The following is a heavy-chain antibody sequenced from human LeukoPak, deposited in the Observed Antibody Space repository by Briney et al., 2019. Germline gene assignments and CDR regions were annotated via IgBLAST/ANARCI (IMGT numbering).Heavy chain of an antibody. CDR3: ARDNSYGYFYFDF. CDR1: GDSVSSGSTA. D-gene: IGHD5-18*01. CDR2: TYYRSKWYN. Sequence: NLSQTPSLTCAISGDSVSSGSTAWNWIRQSPSRGLEWLGRTYYRSKWYNDYAVSVKSRITINPDTSKNQFSLQLNSVTPEDTALYYCARDNSYGYFYFDFWGQGTLVTVSS. V-gene: IGHV6-1*01. J-gene: IGHJ4*02.